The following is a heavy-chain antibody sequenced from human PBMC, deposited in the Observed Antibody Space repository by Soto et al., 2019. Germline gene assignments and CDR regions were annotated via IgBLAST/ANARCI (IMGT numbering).Heavy chain of an antibody. CDR1: GADINTYS. J-gene: IGHJ6*02. D-gene: IGHD1-1*01. CDR3: ARDQATGTYYYYYGMDV. Sequence: ETLSLTCSVSGADINTYSWTWIRQPAGKGLEWIGRIYTSASINYNPSLKGRVTLSVDTSTNQVSLRLASVTAADTAIYYCARDQATGTYYYYYGMDVWGQGTTVTVSS. CDR2: IYTSASI. V-gene: IGHV4-4*07.